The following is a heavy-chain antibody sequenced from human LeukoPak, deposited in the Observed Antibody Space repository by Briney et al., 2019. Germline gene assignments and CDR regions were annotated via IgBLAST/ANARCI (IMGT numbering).Heavy chain of an antibody. Sequence: GGSLRLSCAASGFTFNTYAMTWVRQAPGKGLEWVAGISYDGTNKYYADSVKGRFTVSRDNSKNTLYLQMNSLRAEDTAVYYCAKDPDSGIAAAGTDDYWGQGTLVTVSS. J-gene: IGHJ4*02. CDR2: ISYDGTNK. D-gene: IGHD6-13*01. V-gene: IGHV3-30*18. CDR3: AKDPDSGIAAAGTDDY. CDR1: GFTFNTYA.